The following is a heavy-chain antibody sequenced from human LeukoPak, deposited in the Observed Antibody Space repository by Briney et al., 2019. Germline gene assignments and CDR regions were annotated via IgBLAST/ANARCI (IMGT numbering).Heavy chain of an antibody. CDR2: ISNSGTT. D-gene: IGHD2-8*01. Sequence: SETLSLTCTATGGSHHEYQWTWIRQAPGKGLEWLGYISNSGTTDYNPSLKSRVTMSVDTSKNEFSLKVTSVTAADTAIYYCARVLRWAVYSNCFDPWGQGTLVTVSS. V-gene: IGHV4-59*01. CDR1: GGSHHEYQ. J-gene: IGHJ5*02. CDR3: ARVLRWAVYSNCFDP.